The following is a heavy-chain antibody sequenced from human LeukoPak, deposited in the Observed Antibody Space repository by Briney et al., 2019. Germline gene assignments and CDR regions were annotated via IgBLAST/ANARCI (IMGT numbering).Heavy chain of an antibody. CDR3: AKDWAISRSYYYYMDV. D-gene: IGHD3-9*01. V-gene: IGHV3-30*02. Sequence: GGSLRLSCAASGFTFSSYWMHWVRQAPGKGLEWVAFIRYDGSNKYYADSVKGRFTISRDNSKNTLYLQMNSLRAADTAVYYCAKDWAISRSYYYYMDVWGKGTTVTISS. J-gene: IGHJ6*03. CDR1: GFTFSSYW. CDR2: IRYDGSNK.